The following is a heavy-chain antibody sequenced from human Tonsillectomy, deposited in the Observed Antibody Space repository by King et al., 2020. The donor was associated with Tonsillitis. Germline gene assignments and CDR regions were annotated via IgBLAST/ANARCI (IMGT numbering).Heavy chain of an antibody. CDR3: ARRYSSSSGRGFDF. Sequence: DVQLVESGGDLVQPGGSLRVSCAASGFNFSNYEINWVRQAPGEGLEWVSFISSSGDSIYYAASVKGRFTISRDNAKNSLYLQMNSPRAEDTAIYYCARRYSSSSGRGFDFWGQGTLVTVSS. J-gene: IGHJ4*02. D-gene: IGHD6-6*01. V-gene: IGHV3-48*03. CDR2: ISSSGDSI. CDR1: GFNFSNYE.